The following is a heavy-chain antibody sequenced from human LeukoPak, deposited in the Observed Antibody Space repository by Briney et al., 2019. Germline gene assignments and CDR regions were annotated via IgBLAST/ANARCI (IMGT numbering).Heavy chain of an antibody. CDR2: ISGRGGST. Sequence: GGSLPLARVAAGFIFSRYAMSWVRPPQGKGREWVSAISGRGGSTYDADSVTGRLTISRDNSKNTLYLQMNSLRADDRAVYYCARAVRAVKAVGFDYWGQGTLVTVSS. J-gene: IGHJ4*02. V-gene: IGHV3-23*01. CDR3: ARAVRAVKAVGFDY. D-gene: IGHD3-10*01. CDR1: GFIFSRYA.